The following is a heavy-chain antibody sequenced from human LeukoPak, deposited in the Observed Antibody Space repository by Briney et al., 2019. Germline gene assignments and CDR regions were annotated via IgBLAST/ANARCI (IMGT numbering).Heavy chain of an antibody. CDR2: IYYSGST. V-gene: IGHV4-39*07. CDR1: GGSISSSSYY. J-gene: IGHJ5*02. Sequence: PSETLSLTCTVSGGSISSSSYYWGWIRQPPGKGLEWIGSIYYSGSTNYNPSLKSRVTISVDTSKNQFSLKLSSVSAADTAVYYCARGMNYDILTGTNWFDPWGQGTLVTVSS. CDR3: ARGMNYDILTGTNWFDP. D-gene: IGHD3-9*01.